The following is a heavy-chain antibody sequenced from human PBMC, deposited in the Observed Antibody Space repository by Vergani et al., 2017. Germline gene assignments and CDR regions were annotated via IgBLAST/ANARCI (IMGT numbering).Heavy chain of an antibody. CDR1: GFTFSSYW. CDR3: ARDGIQRYYYGSGRPPSHLDV. CDR2: ISSSGSTI. V-gene: IGHV3-21*05. J-gene: IGHJ6*04. D-gene: IGHD3-10*01. Sequence: EVQLVESGGGLVKPGGSLRLSCAASGFTFSSYWMNWVRQAPGKGLEWVSYISSSGSTIYYADSVKGRFTISRDNAKNSLYLQMNSLRAEDTAVYYCARDGIQRYYYGSGRPPSHLDVWGKGTTVTVSS.